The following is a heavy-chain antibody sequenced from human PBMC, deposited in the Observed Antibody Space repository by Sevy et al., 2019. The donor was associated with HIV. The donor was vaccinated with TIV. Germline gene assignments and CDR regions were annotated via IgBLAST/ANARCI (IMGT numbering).Heavy chain of an antibody. CDR3: AREYYDFWSGPINFYFGMDV. CDR1: GFTFNTYT. CDR2: ISHDGSNK. J-gene: IGHJ6*02. D-gene: IGHD3-3*01. V-gene: IGHV3-30-3*01. Sequence: GGSLRLSCAASGFTFNTYTMHWVRQAPGKGLEWVAAISHDGSNKNYADSVKGRFTVSRDNSKNTVSLQMNSLRREETALYYCAREYYDFWSGPINFYFGMDVWGQGTTVTVSS.